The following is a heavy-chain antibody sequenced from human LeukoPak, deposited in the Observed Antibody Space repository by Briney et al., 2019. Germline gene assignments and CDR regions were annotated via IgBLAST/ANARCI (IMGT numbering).Heavy chain of an antibody. CDR3: ARARFQPSYCSGGSCYSGHAFDI. D-gene: IGHD2-15*01. V-gene: IGHV4-34*01. CDR1: GGSFSGYY. J-gene: IGHJ3*02. CDR2: IKHSGST. Sequence: SETLSLTCAVYGGSFSGYYWSWIRQPPGKGLEWIGEIKHSGSTNFNRSLKSRVTISVDTSKNQSSLKLSSVTAADTAVYYCARARFQPSYCSGGSCYSGHAFDIWGQGKMVTVSS.